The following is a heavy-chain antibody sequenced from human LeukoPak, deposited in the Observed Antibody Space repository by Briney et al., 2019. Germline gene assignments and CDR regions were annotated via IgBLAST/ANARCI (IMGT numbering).Heavy chain of an antibody. D-gene: IGHD4-23*01. CDR3: ARQGGYGGHSDWFDP. V-gene: IGHV5-51*01. CDR2: IYPGDSDT. J-gene: IGHJ5*02. CDR1: GYSFSSYW. Sequence: KRGESLKISCKGSGYSFSSYWIGWVPQMPGKGLEWMGIIYPGDSDTRYSPSFQGQVTISADKSISTAYLQWSSLKASDTAMYYCARQGGYGGHSDWFDPWGQGTLVIVSS.